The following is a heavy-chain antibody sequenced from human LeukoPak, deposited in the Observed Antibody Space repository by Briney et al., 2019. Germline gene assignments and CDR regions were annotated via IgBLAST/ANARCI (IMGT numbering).Heavy chain of an antibody. CDR2: INPNGGGT. Sequence: GASVKVSCKASGYTFTGYYMHWVRQAPGQGLEWMGWINPNGGGTNYAQKFQGRVTMTRDTSISTAYMELSRLRSDDTAVYYCARDLEDGNWFDPWGQGTLVTVSS. D-gene: IGHD2-15*01. CDR1: GYTFTGYY. CDR3: ARDLEDGNWFDP. J-gene: IGHJ5*02. V-gene: IGHV1-2*02.